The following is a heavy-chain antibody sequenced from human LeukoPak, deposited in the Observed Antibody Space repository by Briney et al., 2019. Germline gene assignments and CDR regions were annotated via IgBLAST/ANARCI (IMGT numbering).Heavy chain of an antibody. CDR2: IRSKTFGGTT. CDR3: TSSFGELSFFDY. CDR1: GFTFGDYA. Sequence: GGSLRLSCTASGFTFGDYAMSWVRQAPGRGLEWVGFIRSKTFGGTTEYAASVKGRFTISRDDSKSIAYLQMNNLKTEDTAVYYCTSSFGELSFFDYWGQGTLLTVSS. V-gene: IGHV3-49*04. D-gene: IGHD3-10*01. J-gene: IGHJ4*02.